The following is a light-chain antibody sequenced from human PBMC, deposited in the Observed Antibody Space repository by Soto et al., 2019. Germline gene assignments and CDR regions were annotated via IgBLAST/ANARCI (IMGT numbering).Light chain of an antibody. CDR1: SSDVGGYNF. Sequence: QSALTQPSSVSGSPGQSITISCTGTSSDVGGYNFVSWYQQHPGKDPKLMIYEVSNRPSGVSTRFSGSKSGNTASLTISGLQAEDAADYYCRSYARSYTLCFGPGTKLTGL. J-gene: IGLJ1*01. V-gene: IGLV2-14*01. CDR3: RSYARSYTLC. CDR2: EVS.